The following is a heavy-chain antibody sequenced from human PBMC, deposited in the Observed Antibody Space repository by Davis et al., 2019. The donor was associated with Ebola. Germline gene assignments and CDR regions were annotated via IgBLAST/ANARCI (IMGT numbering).Heavy chain of an antibody. CDR3: ARDGFIAARPYYFDY. CDR2: INPNSGGT. V-gene: IGHV1-2*06. D-gene: IGHD6-6*01. Sequence: AASVKVSCKAPGYTFTGNFIHWVRQAPGQGLEWMGRINPNSGGTNYAQKFQGRVTMTRDTSISTAYMELSRLRSDDTAVYYCARDGFIAARPYYFDYWGQGTLVTVSS. J-gene: IGHJ4*02. CDR1: GYTFTGNF.